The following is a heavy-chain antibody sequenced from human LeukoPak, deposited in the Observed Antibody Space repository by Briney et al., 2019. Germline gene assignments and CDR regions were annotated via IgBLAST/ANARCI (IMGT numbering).Heavy chain of an antibody. D-gene: IGHD3-22*01. J-gene: IGHJ4*02. V-gene: IGHV1-69*04. CDR2: IIPILSIA. CDR1: GGTFSSYA. Sequence: SVKVSCKASGGTFSSYAISWVRQAPGQGLEWMGRIIPILSIANYAQKFQGRVTITADKSTSTAYMELSSLRSEDTAVYYCARDFVQDYYDSSGGSFDYWGQGTLVTVSS. CDR3: ARDFVQDYYDSSGGSFDY.